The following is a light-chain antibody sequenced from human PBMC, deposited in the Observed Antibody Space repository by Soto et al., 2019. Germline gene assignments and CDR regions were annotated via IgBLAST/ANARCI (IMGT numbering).Light chain of an antibody. CDR1: SSDVGAYNF. V-gene: IGLV2-14*03. J-gene: IGLJ1*01. CDR2: DVS. CDR3: SSYAGSNIGV. Sequence: QSALTQPASVSGSRGQSITISCTGTSSDVGAYNFVSWYQQHPGKLPKLMIFDVSRRPSGVSDRFSGSKSGNTASLTISGLQAEDEADYYCSSYAGSNIGVFGTGTKLTVL.